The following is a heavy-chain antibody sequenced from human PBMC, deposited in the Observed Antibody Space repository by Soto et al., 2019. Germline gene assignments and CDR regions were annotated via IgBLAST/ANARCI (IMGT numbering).Heavy chain of an antibody. J-gene: IGHJ3*01. CDR3: AFATSGNYGGFDF. CDR2: VDPEGSGT. D-gene: IGHD4-17*01. CDR1: GYTFSDYF. Sequence: EVQLVQSGAEVNKPGATMKISCKASGYTFSDYFMHWIQQAPGKGLEWMGLVDPEGSGTIYSEKFQGRLTLSADTSTHTAYMELSNLGSEDTAVYYCAFATSGNYGGFDFWGRGTLVTVSS. V-gene: IGHV1-69-2*01.